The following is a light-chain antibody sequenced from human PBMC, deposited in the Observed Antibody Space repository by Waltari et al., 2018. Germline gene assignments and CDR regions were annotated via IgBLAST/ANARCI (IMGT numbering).Light chain of an antibody. Sequence: QSVLTQPPSVSAAPGQTVTISCPGTTSHIGNNYVSWYRKLPGTAPQLLIYDVNRRPSGIPDRFSGSKSGTSATLAITGLQTGDEADYYCGAWDSSLSVVFGGGTKLTVL. CDR3: GAWDSSLSVV. CDR2: DVN. V-gene: IGLV1-51*01. J-gene: IGLJ2*01. CDR1: TSHIGNNY.